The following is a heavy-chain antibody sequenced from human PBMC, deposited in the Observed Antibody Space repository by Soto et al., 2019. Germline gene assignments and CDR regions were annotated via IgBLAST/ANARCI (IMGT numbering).Heavy chain of an antibody. D-gene: IGHD1-26*01. CDR3: AREGGATSIYDY. V-gene: IGHV3-48*03. J-gene: IGHJ4*02. CDR2: ISSSGSTI. Sequence: GGSLRLSCAASGFTFSSYEMNWARQAPGKGLEWVSYISSSGSTIYYPDSVKGRFTISRDNAKNSLYLQMNSLRAEDTAVYYCAREGGATSIYDYWGQGTLVTVSS. CDR1: GFTFSSYE.